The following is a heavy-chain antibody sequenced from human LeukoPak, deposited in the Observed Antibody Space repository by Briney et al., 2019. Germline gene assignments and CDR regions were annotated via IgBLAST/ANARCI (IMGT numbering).Heavy chain of an antibody. V-gene: IGHV3-30*14. CDR2: ISYDGSNK. CDR1: GFTFSSYA. CDR3: ARKDTAMVIFDAFDI. Sequence: GGSLRLSCAASGFTFSSYAMHWVRQAPGKGLEWVAVISYDGSNKYYADSVKGRFTISRDNSKNTLYLQMNSLRAEDTAVYYCARKDTAMVIFDAFDIWGQGTMVTVSS. D-gene: IGHD5-18*01. J-gene: IGHJ3*02.